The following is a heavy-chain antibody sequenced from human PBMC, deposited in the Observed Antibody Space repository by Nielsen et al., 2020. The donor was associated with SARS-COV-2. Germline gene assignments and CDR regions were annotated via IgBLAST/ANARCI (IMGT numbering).Heavy chain of an antibody. D-gene: IGHD4-23*01. CDR2: IYNSGRT. V-gene: IGHV4-31*03. CDR3: ARGGRDYGGHLDY. CDR1: GGSISSGAFY. J-gene: IGHJ4*02. Sequence: SGTLSLTCTVSGGSISSGAFYWSWIRQHPGKGLEWIGYIYNSGRTHFNPSLQSRFTMSIDTSKNQFSLNLISVTAADTAVYYCARGGRDYGGHLDYWGQGTLVTVSS.